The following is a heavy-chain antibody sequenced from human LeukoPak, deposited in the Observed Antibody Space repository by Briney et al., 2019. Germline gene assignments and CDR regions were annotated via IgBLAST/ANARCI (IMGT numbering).Heavy chain of an antibody. J-gene: IGHJ4*02. D-gene: IGHD5-18*01. CDR2: IYSGGST. V-gene: IGHV3-53*01. Sequence: GGSLRLSCAASGFTVSSNYMSWVRQAPGKGLEWVSVIYSGGSTYYAGSVKGRFTISRDNSKNTLYLQMNSLGAEDTAVYYCARDPGGYSYGLGYSFDYWGQGTLVTVSS. CDR3: ARDPGGYSYGLGYSFDY. CDR1: GFTVSSNY.